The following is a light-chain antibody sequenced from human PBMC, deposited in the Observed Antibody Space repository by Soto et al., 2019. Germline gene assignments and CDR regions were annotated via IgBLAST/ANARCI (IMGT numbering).Light chain of an antibody. V-gene: IGKV1-39*01. CDR1: QSISGK. Sequence: DIQVTQSPSSLSASVGDTVTITCRTSQSISGKLSWYQQIPGKAPKLLIYDASSLESGVPSRFSGSGSGADFTLSISSLQPEDFATYYCQQSFDTLLTFGGGTKVDI. J-gene: IGKJ4*01. CDR2: DAS. CDR3: QQSFDTLLT.